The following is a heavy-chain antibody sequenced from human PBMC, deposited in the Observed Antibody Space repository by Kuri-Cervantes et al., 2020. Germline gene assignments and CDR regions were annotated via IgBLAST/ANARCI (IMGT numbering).Heavy chain of an antibody. CDR3: AKVDTAIFDY. CDR1: GGSFSGYY. V-gene: IGHV3-30*18. J-gene: IGHJ4*02. Sequence: LSLTCAVYGGSFSGYYWSWIRQPPGKGLEWVAVISYDGSNKYYADSVKGRFTISRDNSKNTLYLQMNSLRAEDTAVYYCAKVDTAIFDYWGQGTLVTVSS. CDR2: ISYDGSNK. D-gene: IGHD5-18*01.